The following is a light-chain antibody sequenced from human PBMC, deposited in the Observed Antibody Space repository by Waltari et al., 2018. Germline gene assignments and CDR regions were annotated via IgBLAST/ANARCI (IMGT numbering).Light chain of an antibody. V-gene: IGKV1-39*01. Sequence: DIQMTQSPSSLSASVGDRVTITCRASQTIATYLNWYQQKPGKAPNLLISGASALQSVVPSRFSGGGSGTDFSLTISSLQPEDFATYYCQQSYDTVLTFGGGTRVEIK. CDR3: QQSYDTVLT. CDR2: GAS. J-gene: IGKJ4*01. CDR1: QTIATY.